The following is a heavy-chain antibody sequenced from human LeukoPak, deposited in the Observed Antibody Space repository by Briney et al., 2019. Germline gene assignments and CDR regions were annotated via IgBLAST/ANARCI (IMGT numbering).Heavy chain of an antibody. CDR3: ARGSLASSGWYLADC. D-gene: IGHD6-19*01. J-gene: IGHJ4*02. V-gene: IGHV1-3*04. CDR2: VNTGNGNT. CDR1: EYTFTSYA. Sequence: ASVKVSCKTPEYTFTSYAIHWVRQAPGQRLEWMGWVNTGNGNTKYSQKFQDRVTITRDTSASTAYMELSSLRSEATAVYYCARGSLASSGWYLADCWGQGTLVTVSS.